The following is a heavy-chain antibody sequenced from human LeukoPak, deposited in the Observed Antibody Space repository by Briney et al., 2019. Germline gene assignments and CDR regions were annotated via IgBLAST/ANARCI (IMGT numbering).Heavy chain of an antibody. J-gene: IGHJ6*02. CDR1: GGSFSGYY. V-gene: IGHV4-34*01. Sequence: PSETLSLTCAAYGGSFSGYYWSWIRQPPGKGLEWIGEINHSGSTNYNPSLKSRVTISVDTSKNQFSLKLSSVTAADTAVYYCARGWVVATTYYYYYYVMDVWGQGTMVTVS. D-gene: IGHD5-12*01. CDR2: INHSGST. CDR3: ARGWVVATTYYYYYYVMDV.